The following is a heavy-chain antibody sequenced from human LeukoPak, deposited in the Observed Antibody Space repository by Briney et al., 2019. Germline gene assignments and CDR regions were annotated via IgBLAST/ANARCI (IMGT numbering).Heavy chain of an antibody. V-gene: IGHV4-4*07. Sequence: SETLSLTCTVSGGSISSYYWSWIRQPAGKGLEWIGRIYTSGSTNYNPSLKSRVTMSVDTSKNQFSLKLSSVTAADTAVYYCARGGYSSSWYGPYYMDVWGKGTTVTVSS. CDR1: GGSISSYY. J-gene: IGHJ6*03. CDR3: ARGGYSSSWYGPYYMDV. D-gene: IGHD6-13*01. CDR2: IYTSGST.